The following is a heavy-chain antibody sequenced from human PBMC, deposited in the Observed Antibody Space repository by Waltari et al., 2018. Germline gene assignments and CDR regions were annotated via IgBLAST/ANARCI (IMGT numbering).Heavy chain of an antibody. J-gene: IGHJ4*02. CDR2: IKRDGTNI. Sequence: EVQLVESGGGLVQPGGSLRLSCAVSGFLYNDYWMDWVRQAPGQGLVWVSRIKRDGTNIKDADSVRGRFTISRDSAKNTFYLQMNSLRAEDTAVYYCTRNPGYWGQGTLVTVAS. CDR1: GFLYNDYW. V-gene: IGHV3-74*03. D-gene: IGHD2-15*01. CDR3: TRNPGY.